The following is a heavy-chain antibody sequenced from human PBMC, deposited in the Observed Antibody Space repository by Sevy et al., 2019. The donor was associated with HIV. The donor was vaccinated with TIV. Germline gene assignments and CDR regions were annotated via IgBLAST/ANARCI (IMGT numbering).Heavy chain of an antibody. CDR2: ISSYGNDK. Sequence: GGSLRLSCAASGFTFSSNGMHWVRRAPGKVLEWVAVISSYGNDKDYADSVKGRFTISRDNAPNTVYLEMNSLRPEEMAVYYWARESGYTIIWQTGDSWGQVTLVTVSS. J-gene: IGHJ5*02. D-gene: IGHD2-21*01. V-gene: IGHV3-30*03. CDR1: GFTFSSNG. CDR3: ARESGYTIIWQTGDS.